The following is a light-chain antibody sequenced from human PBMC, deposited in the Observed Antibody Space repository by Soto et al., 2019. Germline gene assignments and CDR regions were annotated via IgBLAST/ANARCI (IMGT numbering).Light chain of an antibody. CDR1: QGISCF. V-gene: IGKV1-9*01. Sequence: DIQLTQSPSFLTASVGDRVTIPCRASQGISCFLAWYQQKPGEGPRLLIDAESTLQSGVPSRFSGSGSGTEFTLTISSLQPEDFATYYCQKVKTYQWTFGQGTTVEIK. CDR2: AES. CDR3: QKVKTYQWT. J-gene: IGKJ1*01.